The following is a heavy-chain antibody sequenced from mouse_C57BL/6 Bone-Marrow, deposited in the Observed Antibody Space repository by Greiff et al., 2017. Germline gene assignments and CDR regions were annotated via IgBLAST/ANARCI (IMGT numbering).Heavy chain of an antibody. Sequence: VQLQESGAELVKPGASVKISCKASGYAFSSYWMNWVKQRPGKGLEWIGQIYPGDGDTNYNGKFKGKATLTADKSSSTAYMQLSSLTSEDSAVYFCARWGLSGYYYAMDYWGQGTSVTVSS. V-gene: IGHV1-80*01. CDR3: ARWGLSGYYYAMDY. D-gene: IGHD2-13*01. CDR2: IYPGDGDT. J-gene: IGHJ4*01. CDR1: GYAFSSYW.